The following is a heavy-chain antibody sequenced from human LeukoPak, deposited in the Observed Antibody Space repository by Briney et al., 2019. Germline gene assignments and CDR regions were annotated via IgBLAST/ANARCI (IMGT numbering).Heavy chain of an antibody. J-gene: IGHJ4*02. D-gene: IGHD2-15*01. CDR3: VRDRGYCSGGTCYALWDY. CDR1: GFTFSNYW. Sequence: GGSLRLSCAASGFTFSNYWMTGVRQAPGKGLEGVAHIKEDGGEKQYVDPVKGRFTISRDNAKNSLYLQMNSLRAEDTAMYYCVRDRGYCSGGTCYALWDYWGQGTLVTVSS. CDR2: IKEDGGEK. V-gene: IGHV3-7*01.